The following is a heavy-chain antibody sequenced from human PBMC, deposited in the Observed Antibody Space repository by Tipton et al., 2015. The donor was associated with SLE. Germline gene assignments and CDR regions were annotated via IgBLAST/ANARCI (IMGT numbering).Heavy chain of an antibody. D-gene: IGHD3-10*01. CDR1: GFSISDYW. CDR3: ARDGMRYGSGSYFDS. Sequence: SLRLSCVASGFSISDYWMHWVRQIPGKGLVWVAHISSDGGITNYADFVRGRFSISRDNAKNTVYLQIDGLRAEDTAVYYCARDGMRYGSGSYFDSWGQGTLVTVSS. J-gene: IGHJ4*02. V-gene: IGHV3-74*01. CDR2: ISSDGGIT.